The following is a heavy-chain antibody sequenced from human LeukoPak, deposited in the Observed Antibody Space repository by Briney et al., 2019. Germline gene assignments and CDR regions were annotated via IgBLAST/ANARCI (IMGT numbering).Heavy chain of an antibody. CDR2: IFSGGDN. D-gene: IGHD1-1*01. CDR1: GYSISGNS. CDR3: ARTNGGVDNWNGIFDY. J-gene: IGHJ4*02. V-gene: IGHV4-59*01. Sequence: SETLSLTCTVSGYSISGNSWSWIRQPPGKGLEWIGSIFSGGDNNYNPSLKSRVSTSVDTSKNQFSLNLNSVTAADTAVYYCARTNGGVDNWNGIFDYWGQGTVVTVSS.